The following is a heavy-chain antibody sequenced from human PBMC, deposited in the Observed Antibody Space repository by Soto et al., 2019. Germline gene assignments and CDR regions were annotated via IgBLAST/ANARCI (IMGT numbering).Heavy chain of an antibody. CDR3: ARDSGYYYDSSGSDFQH. V-gene: IGHV4-31*03. J-gene: IGHJ1*01. CDR2: IYYSGST. D-gene: IGHD3-22*01. CDR1: GGSISSGGYY. Sequence: QVQLQESGPGLVKPSQTLSLTCTVSGGSISSGGYYWSWIRQHPGKGLEWIGYIYYSGSTYYNPSLRSRVTISVDTSKNQFSLKLSSVTAADTAVYYCARDSGYYYDSSGSDFQHWGQGTLVTVAS.